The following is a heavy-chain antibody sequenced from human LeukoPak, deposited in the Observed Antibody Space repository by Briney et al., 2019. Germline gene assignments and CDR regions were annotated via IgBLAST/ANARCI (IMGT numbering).Heavy chain of an antibody. D-gene: IGHD3-16*01. Sequence: GGSLRLSCAASGFTFSSYAMSWVRQAPGKGLEWVSVIYSGGSTYYADSVKGRFTISRDNSKNTLYLQMNSLRAEDTAVYYCARGVGGPTTIDYWGQGTLVTVSS. J-gene: IGHJ4*02. V-gene: IGHV3-66*02. CDR2: IYSGGST. CDR3: ARGVGGPTTIDY. CDR1: GFTFSSYA.